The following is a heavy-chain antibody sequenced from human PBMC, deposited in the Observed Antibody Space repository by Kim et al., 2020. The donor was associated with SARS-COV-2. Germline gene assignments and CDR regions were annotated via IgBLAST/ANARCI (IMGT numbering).Heavy chain of an antibody. D-gene: IGHD5-18*01. J-gene: IGHJ4*02. CDR3: ARVSVYSYGFDY. V-gene: IGHV4-31*02. Sequence: YYNPSLKSRVTISVDTSKNQFSLKLSSVTAADTAVYYCARVSVYSYGFDYWGQGTLVTVSS.